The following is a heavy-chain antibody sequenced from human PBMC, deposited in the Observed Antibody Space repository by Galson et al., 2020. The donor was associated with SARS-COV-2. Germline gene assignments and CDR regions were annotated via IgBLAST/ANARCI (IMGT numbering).Heavy chain of an antibody. CDR2: ISGYVGKT. V-gene: IGHV3-64*01. D-gene: IGHD2-8*02. CDR3: ARDLRSGAYSYFYMDV. Sequence: GESLKISCVASGFSFSSYGMHWVRQAQGKGLEYVATISGYVGKTFYTNSVKGRFSISRDNSKNTVYLQMGSLRGDDTAVYYCARDLRSGAYSYFYMDVWGKGTTVTVSS. J-gene: IGHJ6*03. CDR1: GFSFSSYG.